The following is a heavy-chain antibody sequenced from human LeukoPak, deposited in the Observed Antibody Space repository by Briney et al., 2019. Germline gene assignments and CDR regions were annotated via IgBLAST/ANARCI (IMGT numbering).Heavy chain of an antibody. CDR1: GFTFSSYS. D-gene: IGHD3/OR15-3a*01. V-gene: IGHV3-48*01. CDR3: AKDKGLKYMDV. CDR2: ISSSSTTI. J-gene: IGHJ6*03. Sequence: GGSLRLSCAASGFTFSSYSMMWVRQAPGKGLEWVSYISSSSTTIYYADSVKGRFTISRDNAKNSVYLQMNSLRAEDTAVYYCAKDKGLKYMDVWGKGTTVTISS.